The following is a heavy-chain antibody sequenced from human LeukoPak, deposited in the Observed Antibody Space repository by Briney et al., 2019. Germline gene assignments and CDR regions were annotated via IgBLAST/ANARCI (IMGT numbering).Heavy chain of an antibody. CDR1: GYTFTSYG. V-gene: IGHV1-18*01. CDR3: ARDQAATNTQVRFCLD. Sequence: ASVKVSCKASGYTFTSYGISWVRQAPGQGLEWMGWISAYNGNTNFAQKLQGRVTMTTDTSTGTAYMDLRRLRSDDTAVYYCARDQAATNTQVRFCLDWGQGTLVTVSS. J-gene: IGHJ4*02. CDR2: ISAYNGNT. D-gene: IGHD3-9*01.